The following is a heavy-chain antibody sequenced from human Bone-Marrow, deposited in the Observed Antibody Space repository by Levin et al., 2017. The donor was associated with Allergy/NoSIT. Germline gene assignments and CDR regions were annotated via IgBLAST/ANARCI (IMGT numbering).Heavy chain of an antibody. CDR2: IYYTGST. CDR3: ARGVGYSYGYKVYFDY. V-gene: IGHV4-39*07. CDR1: GGSISSNKYY. D-gene: IGHD5-18*01. J-gene: IGHJ4*02. Sequence: SETLSLTCTVSGGSISSNKYYWGWIRQPPGTGLEWIGSIYYTGSTYYNPSLKSRVTISLDTSKSQFSLKLNSVTAADRAVYYCARGVGYSYGYKVYFDYWGQGTLVTVSS.